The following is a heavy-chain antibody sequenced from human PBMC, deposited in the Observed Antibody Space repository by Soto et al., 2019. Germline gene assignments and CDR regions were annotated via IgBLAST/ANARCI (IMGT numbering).Heavy chain of an antibody. V-gene: IGHV4-59*01. Sequence: SETLSLTCTVSGGSISSYYWSWIRQPPGKGLEWIGYIYYSGSTNYNPSLKSRVTISVDTSKNQFSLKLSSVTAADTAVYYCARGGWYGPYGLDYWGQGTLVTVSS. CDR2: IYYSGST. CDR1: GGSISSYY. CDR3: ARGGWYGPYGLDY. D-gene: IGHD6-19*01. J-gene: IGHJ4*02.